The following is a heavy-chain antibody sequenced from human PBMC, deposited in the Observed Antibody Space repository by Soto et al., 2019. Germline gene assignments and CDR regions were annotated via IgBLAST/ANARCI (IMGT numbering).Heavy chain of an antibody. J-gene: IGHJ6*02. Sequence: GGSLRLSCAASGFTFSSYAMSWVRQAPGKGLEWVSAISGSGGSTYYADSVKGRFTISRDNSKNTLYLQMNSLRAEDTAVYYCAKDSSIAAAGSSYYGMDVWGQGTTVTVSS. CDR3: AKDSSIAAAGSSYYGMDV. CDR1: GFTFSSYA. CDR2: ISGSGGST. V-gene: IGHV3-23*01. D-gene: IGHD6-13*01.